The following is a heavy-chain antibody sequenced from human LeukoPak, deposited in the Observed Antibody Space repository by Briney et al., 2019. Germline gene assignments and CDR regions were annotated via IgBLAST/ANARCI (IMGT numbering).Heavy chain of an antibody. CDR3: AREPSSGWYLDY. Sequence: ASVKVSCKASGYTFTSYGISWVRQAPGQGLEWMGWISAYNGNTNYAQKLQGRVTTTTDTSTSTAYMELRSLRSDDTAVYYCAREPSSGWYLDYWGQGTLVTVSS. V-gene: IGHV1-18*01. D-gene: IGHD6-19*01. J-gene: IGHJ4*02. CDR1: GYTFTSYG. CDR2: ISAYNGNT.